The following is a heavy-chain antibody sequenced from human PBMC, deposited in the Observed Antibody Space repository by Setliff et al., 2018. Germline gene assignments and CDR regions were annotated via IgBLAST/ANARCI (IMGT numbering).Heavy chain of an antibody. CDR3: ARTGTYRYFDS. J-gene: IGHJ4*02. V-gene: IGHV4-4*02. Sequence: SETLSLTCAVSSGSISYNNWWTWVRQPPGKGLEWIGSIYYSGSTYYNPSLKSRVTISVDTSKNQFSLKLTSVTASDTAVYYCARTGTYRYFDSWGRGTRVTVSS. CDR2: IYYSGST. D-gene: IGHD1-1*01. CDR1: SGSISYNNW.